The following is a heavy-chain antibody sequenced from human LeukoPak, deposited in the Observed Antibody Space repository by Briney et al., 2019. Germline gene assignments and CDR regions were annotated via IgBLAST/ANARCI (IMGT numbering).Heavy chain of an antibody. V-gene: IGHV4-34*01. CDR2: INHSGST. J-gene: IGHJ6*02. D-gene: IGHD1-26*01. Sequence: SETLSLTCAVYGGSFSGYYWSWIRQPPGKGLEWIGEINHSGSTNYNPSLKSRVTISVDTSKNQFPLKLSSVTAADTAVYYCARDRVVGATKYYYGMDVWGQGTTVTVSS. CDR1: GGSFSGYY. CDR3: ARDRVVGATKYYYGMDV.